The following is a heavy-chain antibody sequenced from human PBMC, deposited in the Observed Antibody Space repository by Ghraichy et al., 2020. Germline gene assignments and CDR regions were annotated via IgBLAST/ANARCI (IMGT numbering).Heavy chain of an antibody. V-gene: IGHV4-39*01. CDR3: VRPSRSNWFDP. CDR2: MLYSGTT. CDR1: GGSMYRFDYS. Sequence: SETLSLTCSVSGGSMYRFDYSWGWIRQSPGKGLEWIGNMLYSGTTHYKPSLKSRVTISVDASKNQFSLNLSSVTAADTAVYYCVRPSRSNWFDPWGQGTPVTVSS. J-gene: IGHJ5*02.